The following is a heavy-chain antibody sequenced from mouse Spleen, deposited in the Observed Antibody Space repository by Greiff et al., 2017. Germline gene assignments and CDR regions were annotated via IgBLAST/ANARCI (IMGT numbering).Heavy chain of an antibody. D-gene: IGHD2-4*01. Sequence: EVKLMESGGGLVKPGGSLKLSCAASGFTFSSYTMSWVRQTPAKRLEWVATISSGGGNTYYPDSVKGRFTISRDNARNTLYLQMSSLRSEDTAMYYCARHHVGIYYDYDGWFAYWGQGTLVTVSA. V-gene: IGHV5-9*04. CDR2: ISSGGGNT. CDR1: GFTFSSYT. J-gene: IGHJ3*01. CDR3: ARHHVGIYYDYDGWFAY.